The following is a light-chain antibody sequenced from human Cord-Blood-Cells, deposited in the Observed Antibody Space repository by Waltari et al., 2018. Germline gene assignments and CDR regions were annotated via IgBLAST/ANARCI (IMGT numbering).Light chain of an antibody. CDR3: QQYGSSPPTWT. Sequence: EIVLTQSPGTLSLSPGDRATLSCRASQSVSSSYLAWYQQKPGQAPRLLIYGASSRATCIPDRFSGSGSGTDFTLTISRLEPEDFAVYYWQQYGSSPPTWTFGQGTKVEIK. CDR2: GAS. J-gene: IGKJ1*01. V-gene: IGKV3-20*01. CDR1: QSVSSSY.